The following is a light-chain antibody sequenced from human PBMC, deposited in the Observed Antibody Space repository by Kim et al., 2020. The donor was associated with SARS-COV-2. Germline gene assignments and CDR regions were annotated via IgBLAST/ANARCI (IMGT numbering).Light chain of an antibody. CDR2: KAS. CDR3: QQYNSYSWT. V-gene: IGKV1-5*03. CDR1: QSISSW. J-gene: IGKJ1*01. Sequence: ASVRDRVTITCRDSQSISSWLAWYQQKPGKAPKLLIYKASSLESGVPSRFSGSGSGTEFTLTISSLQPDDFATYYCQQYNSYSWTFGQGTKVDIK.